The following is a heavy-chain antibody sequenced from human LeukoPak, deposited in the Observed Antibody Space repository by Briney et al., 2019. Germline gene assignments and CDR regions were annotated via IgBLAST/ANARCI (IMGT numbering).Heavy chain of an antibody. V-gene: IGHV4-39*07. CDR2: IYYSGST. CDR3: ARRVVNNSSSWENDY. CDR1: GGSISSSSYY. J-gene: IGHJ4*02. Sequence: SETLSLTCTVSGGSISSSSYYWGWIRQPPGKGLEWIGSIYYSGSTNYNPSLKSRVTISVDTSKNQFSLKLSSVTAADTAVYYCARRVVNNSSSWENDYWGQGTLVTVSS. D-gene: IGHD6-13*01.